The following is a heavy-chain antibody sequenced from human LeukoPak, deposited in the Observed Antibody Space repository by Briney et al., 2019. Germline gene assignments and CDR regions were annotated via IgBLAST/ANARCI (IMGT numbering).Heavy chain of an antibody. Sequence: GGSLTLTCAASGFTVSSNYMSWVRQAPGKGLEWVSVIYSGGSTYYADSVKGRFTISRDNSKNTLYLQMNSLRAEDTAVYYCARVMNSGWSDYWGQGTPVTASS. CDR1: GFTVSSNY. J-gene: IGHJ4*02. V-gene: IGHV3-53*01. CDR2: IYSGGST. CDR3: ARVMNSGWSDY. D-gene: IGHD6-19*01.